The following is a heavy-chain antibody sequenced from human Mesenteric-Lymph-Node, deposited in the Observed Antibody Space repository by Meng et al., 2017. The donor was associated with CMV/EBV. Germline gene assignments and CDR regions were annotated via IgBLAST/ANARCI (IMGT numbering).Heavy chain of an antibody. CDR3: ARGSDIPVNNY. J-gene: IGHJ4*02. CDR1: GGSFSGYY. V-gene: IGHV4-34*01. CDR2: INHSGVP. D-gene: IGHD2-15*01. Sequence: QVQLQQWGAGLLKPSETLSLTCAVYGGSFSGYYWSWIRQPPGKGLEWIGEINHSGVPNYNPSLKSRVTISLDRSKNQFSLKLSSVTAEDTAVNYRARGSDIPVNNYWGQGTLVTVSS.